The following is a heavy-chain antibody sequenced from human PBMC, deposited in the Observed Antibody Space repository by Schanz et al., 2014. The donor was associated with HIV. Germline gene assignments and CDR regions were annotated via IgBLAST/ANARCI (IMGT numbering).Heavy chain of an antibody. V-gene: IGHV3-30-3*02. CDR1: EFTFRTSI. CDR2: MSYDGFSK. J-gene: IGHJ4*01. Sequence: QEQLVESGGGVVQPGRSLRLSCAMSEFTFRTSIIHWVRQAPGKGLEWVAAMSYDGFSKYYADSVKGRFSISRDNSNNTLYLQVNSLRAEDTAVYYCTNERGLNRFEYWGHGTLVFVSS. CDR3: TNERGLNRFEY. D-gene: IGHD6-25*01.